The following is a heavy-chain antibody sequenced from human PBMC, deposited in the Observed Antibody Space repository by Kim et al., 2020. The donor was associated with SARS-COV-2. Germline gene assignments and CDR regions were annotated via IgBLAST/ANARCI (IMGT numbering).Heavy chain of an antibody. CDR3: ARDYDYVWGSYRPPYYAMGV. Sequence: ASVKVSCKASGYTFTSYGVNWVRQAPGQGLEWVGWITPYNGNANYAHKFQGRVTMTTDASTSTAYMELRSLRSDDAAVYYCARDYDYVWGSYRPPYYAMGVWGKGTTVTVSS. V-gene: IGHV1-18*01. CDR1: GYTFTSYG. J-gene: IGHJ6*04. D-gene: IGHD3-16*02. CDR2: ITPYNGNA.